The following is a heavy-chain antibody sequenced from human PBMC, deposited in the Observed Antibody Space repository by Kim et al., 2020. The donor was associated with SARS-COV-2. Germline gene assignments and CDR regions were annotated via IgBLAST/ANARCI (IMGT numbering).Heavy chain of an antibody. V-gene: IGHV3-53*04. CDR1: GFTVSSNY. D-gene: IGHD4-17*01. CDR2: IYSGGST. CDR3: ATSTVTTGGADAFDI. Sequence: GGSLRLSCAASGFTVSSNYMSWVRQAPGKGLEWVSVIYSGGSTYYADSVKGRFTISRHNSKNTLYLQMNSLRAEDTAVYYCATSTVTTGGADAFDIWGQGTMVTVSS. J-gene: IGHJ3*02.